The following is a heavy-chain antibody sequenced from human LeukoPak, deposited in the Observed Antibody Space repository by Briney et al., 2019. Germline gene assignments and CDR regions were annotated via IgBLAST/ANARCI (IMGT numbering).Heavy chain of an antibody. D-gene: IGHD2-21*02. CDR1: GFTFSSYA. CDR3: AKEIVVVTAIPGGDAFDI. V-gene: IGHV3-23*01. J-gene: IGHJ3*02. Sequence: GGSLRLSCAASGFTFSSYAMSWVRQAPGKGLEWVSAISGSGGSTYYADSVKGRFTISRDNSKNTLYLQMNSLRAEDTAVYYCAKEIVVVTAIPGGDAFDIWGQGTMVTVSS. CDR2: ISGSGGST.